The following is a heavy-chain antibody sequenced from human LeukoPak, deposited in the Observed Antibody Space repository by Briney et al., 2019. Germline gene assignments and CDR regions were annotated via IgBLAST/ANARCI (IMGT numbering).Heavy chain of an antibody. CDR2: FDPEDGET. V-gene: IGHV1-24*01. J-gene: IGHJ4*02. CDR1: GYTLTELS. CDR3: ATGGYYYDSSGHYYDY. D-gene: IGHD3-22*01. Sequence: ASVKVSCKVSGYTLTELSMHWVRQAPGKGLEWMGGFDPEDGETIYAQKFQGRVTMTEDTSTDTAYMELSSLRSEDTAVYYCATGGYYYDSSGHYYDYWGQGTLVTVSS.